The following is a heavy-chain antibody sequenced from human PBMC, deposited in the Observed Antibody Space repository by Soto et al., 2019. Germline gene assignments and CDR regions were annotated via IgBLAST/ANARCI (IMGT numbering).Heavy chain of an antibody. J-gene: IGHJ6*02. D-gene: IGHD3-22*01. CDR3: ARHNYDSSGTAVDV. Sequence: QVQLQESGPGLVKPSQTLSLTCTVSGGSISSGGYYWSWIRQHPGKGLEWIGYIYYSGSAYYNPSLKGRVTISVDTSKNQFSPKLSSVTAADTAVYYCARHNYDSSGTAVDVWGQGTTVTVSS. CDR1: GGSISSGGYY. CDR2: IYYSGSA. V-gene: IGHV4-31*03.